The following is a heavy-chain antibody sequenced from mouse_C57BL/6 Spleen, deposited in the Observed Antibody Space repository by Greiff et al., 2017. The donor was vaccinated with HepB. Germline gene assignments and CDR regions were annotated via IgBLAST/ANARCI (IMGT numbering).Heavy chain of an antibody. CDR1: GYTFTSYW. Sequence: QVQLKEPGAELVKPGASVKMSCKASGYTFTSYWITWVKQRPGQGLEWIGDIYPGSGSTNYNEKFKSKATLTVDTSSSTAYMQLSSLTSEDSAVYYCARADDSSGYGYCDYWGQGTTLTVSS. V-gene: IGHV1-55*01. CDR2: IYPGSGST. CDR3: ARADDSSGYGYCDY. D-gene: IGHD3-2*02. J-gene: IGHJ2*01.